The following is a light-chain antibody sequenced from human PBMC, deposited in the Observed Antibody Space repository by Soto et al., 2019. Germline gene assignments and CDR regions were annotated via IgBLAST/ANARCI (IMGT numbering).Light chain of an antibody. CDR3: QQHCNAPLT. J-gene: IGKJ4*01. CDR1: RSVRSNF. Sequence: TQLCCHLSQSPGDRASLSCSASRSVRSNFLAWYHQRPGRAPRLLIYGASSRATDIPDRFSGSVSGTDFTLTISRVEPEDFGVYYCQQHCNAPLTFGGGTKVDIK. V-gene: IGKV3-20*01. CDR2: GAS.